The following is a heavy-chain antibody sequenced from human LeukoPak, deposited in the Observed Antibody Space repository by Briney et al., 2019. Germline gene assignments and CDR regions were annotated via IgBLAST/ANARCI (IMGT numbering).Heavy chain of an antibody. V-gene: IGHV4-39*07. D-gene: IGHD2-21*02. Sequence: PSETLSLTCTVSGGSISSSSYYWGWIRQPPGKGLEWIGSIYYSGSTYYNPSLKSRVAISVDRSKNQFSLKLSSVTAADTAVYYCARDLRLTAIPDAFDIWGQGTMVTVSS. CDR2: IYYSGST. J-gene: IGHJ3*02. CDR1: GGSISSSSYY. CDR3: ARDLRLTAIPDAFDI.